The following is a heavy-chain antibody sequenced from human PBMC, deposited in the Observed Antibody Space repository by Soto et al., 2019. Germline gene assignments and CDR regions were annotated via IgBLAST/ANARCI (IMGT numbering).Heavy chain of an antibody. CDR3: ARVREGVSSGWQVGYYYYYMDV. D-gene: IGHD6-19*01. J-gene: IGHJ6*03. CDR2: IYYSGST. CDR1: GGSISSYY. Sequence: SETLSLTCTVSGGSISSYYWSWIRQPPGKGLEWIGYIYYSGSTNYNPSLKSRVTISVDTSKNQFSLKLSSVTAADTAVYYCARVREGVSSGWQVGYYYYYMDVWGKGTTVTVSS. V-gene: IGHV4-59*01.